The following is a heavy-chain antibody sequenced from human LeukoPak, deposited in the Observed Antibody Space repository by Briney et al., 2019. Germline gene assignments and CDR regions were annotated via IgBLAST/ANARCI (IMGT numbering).Heavy chain of an antibody. D-gene: IGHD4-17*01. CDR3: ARVHYGDNSMDV. CDR1: GGSISSYY. Sequence: SETLSLTCTVSGGSISSYYWSWIRQPPGKGLEWIGYIYYSGSTNYNPSLKSRVSISADTSKTQFSLKLSSVIAGDTAVYYCARVHYGDNSMDVWGKGTTVTVSS. V-gene: IGHV4-59*01. CDR2: IYYSGST. J-gene: IGHJ6*03.